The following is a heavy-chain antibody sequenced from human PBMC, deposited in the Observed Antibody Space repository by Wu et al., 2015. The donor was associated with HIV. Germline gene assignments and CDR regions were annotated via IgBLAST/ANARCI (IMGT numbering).Heavy chain of an antibody. V-gene: IGHV1-69*13. CDR1: GGTFSSYA. J-gene: IGHJ6*01. CDR3: ARESGDYGGNSYYYYGMDV. Sequence: QVQLVQSGAEVKKPGSSVKVSCKASGGTFSSYAISWVRQAPGQGLEWMGRIIPIFGTANYAQKFQGRVTITADESTSTAYMELSSLRSEDTAVYYCARESGDYGGNSYYYYGMDVWGPRGPRVTVSS. D-gene: IGHD4-23*01. CDR2: IIPIFGTA.